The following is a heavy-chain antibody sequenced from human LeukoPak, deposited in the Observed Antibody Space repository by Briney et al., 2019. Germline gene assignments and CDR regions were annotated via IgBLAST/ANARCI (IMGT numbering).Heavy chain of an antibody. Sequence: PETLSLTCAVYGGSFSGYYWSWIRQPPGKGLEWIGEINHSGSTNYNPSLKSRVTISVDTSKNQFSLKLSSVTAADTAVYYCARVGRDGYNWTFDYWGQGTLVTVSS. V-gene: IGHV4-34*01. J-gene: IGHJ4*02. CDR2: INHSGST. CDR3: ARVGRDGYNWTFDY. CDR1: GGSFSGYY. D-gene: IGHD5-24*01.